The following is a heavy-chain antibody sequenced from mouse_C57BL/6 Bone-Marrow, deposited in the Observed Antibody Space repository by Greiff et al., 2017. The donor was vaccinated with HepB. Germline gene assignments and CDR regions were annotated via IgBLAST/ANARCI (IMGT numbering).Heavy chain of an antibody. CDR1: GYTFTDYN. CDR2: INPNNGGT. Sequence: VQLKESGPELVKPGASVKMSCKASGYTFTDYNMHWVKQSHGKSLEWIGYINPNNGGTSYNQKFKGKATLTVNKSSSTAYMELRSLTSEDSAVYYCARGTTVVAEGFAYWGQGTLVTVSA. CDR3: ARGTTVVAEGFAY. D-gene: IGHD1-1*01. J-gene: IGHJ3*01. V-gene: IGHV1-22*01.